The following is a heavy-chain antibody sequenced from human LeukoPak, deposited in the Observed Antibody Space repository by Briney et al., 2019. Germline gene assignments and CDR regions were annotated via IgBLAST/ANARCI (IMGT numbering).Heavy chain of an antibody. CDR1: GGSISSYY. D-gene: IGHD1-26*01. Sequence: PSETLSLTCTVSGGSISSYYWSWIQQPPGKGLEWIGYIYYSGSTNYNPSLKSRVTISVDTSKNQFSLKLSSVTAADTAVYYCATSREGATDYWGQGTLVTVSS. J-gene: IGHJ4*02. CDR2: IYYSGST. CDR3: ATSREGATDY. V-gene: IGHV4-59*01.